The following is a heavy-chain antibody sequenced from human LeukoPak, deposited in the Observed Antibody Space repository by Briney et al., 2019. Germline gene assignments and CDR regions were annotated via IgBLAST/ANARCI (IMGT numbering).Heavy chain of an antibody. CDR3: VRGSRVYCGGDCYYY. CDR2: INPSGST. V-gene: IGHV4-34*01. Sequence: SETLSLTCTVFGGSFSGYYWSWIRQPPDKGLEWIGEINPSGSTNYNPSLNTRVTISADTSKTHFSLNLNSGTAADTGVYYCVRGSRVYCGGDCYYYWGQGTLVTVSS. CDR1: GGSFSGYY. J-gene: IGHJ4*02. D-gene: IGHD2-21*02.